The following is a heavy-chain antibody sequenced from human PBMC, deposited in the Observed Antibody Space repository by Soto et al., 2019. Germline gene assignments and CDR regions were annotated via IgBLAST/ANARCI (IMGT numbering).Heavy chain of an antibody. Sequence: GGSLRLSCAASGFTFSSYAMSWVRQAPGKGLEWVSAISGSGGSTYYADSVKGRFTISRDNSKNTLYLQMNSLRAEDTAVYYCAKGSVAGDYYYYGMDVWGQGTTVTVSS. J-gene: IGHJ6*02. V-gene: IGHV3-23*01. CDR3: AKGSVAGDYYYYGMDV. D-gene: IGHD6-19*01. CDR2: ISGSGGST. CDR1: GFTFSSYA.